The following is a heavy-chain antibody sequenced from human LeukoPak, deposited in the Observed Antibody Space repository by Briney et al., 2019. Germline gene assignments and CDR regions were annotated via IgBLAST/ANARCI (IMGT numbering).Heavy chain of an antibody. CDR3: ATGTNYYYYMDV. V-gene: IGHV1-69*05. J-gene: IGHJ6*03. D-gene: IGHD1-14*01. Sequence: ASVKVSCKASGGTFSSYAISWVRQAPGQGLEWMGGIIPIFGTANYAQKFQRRVTITTDESTSTAYMELSSLRSEDTAVYYCATGTNYYYYMDVWGKGTTVTVSS. CDR1: GGTFSSYA. CDR2: IIPIFGTA.